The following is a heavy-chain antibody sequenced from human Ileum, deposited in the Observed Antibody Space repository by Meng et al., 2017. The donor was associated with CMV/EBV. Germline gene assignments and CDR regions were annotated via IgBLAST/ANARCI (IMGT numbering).Heavy chain of an antibody. CDR1: GGSISSGGYY. J-gene: IGHJ5*02. V-gene: IGHV4-31*03. Sequence: SETLSLTCTVSGGSISSGGYYWSWIRQHPGKGREWIGYIYYSGSTYYNPSLKSRVTISVNTSKNQFPLELRYVTAAETAVYYCADSRNYFDSIANRDWFDPWGQGTLVTVSS. CDR2: IYYSGST. CDR3: ADSRNYFDSIANRDWFDP. D-gene: IGHD3-22*01.